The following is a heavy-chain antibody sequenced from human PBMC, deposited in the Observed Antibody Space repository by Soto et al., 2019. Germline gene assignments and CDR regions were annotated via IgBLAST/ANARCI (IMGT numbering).Heavy chain of an antibody. J-gene: IGHJ6*02. D-gene: IGHD6-13*01. V-gene: IGHV4-31*03. Sequence: QVQLQQSGPGLVKPSQTLSLTCTVSGGSINSGGNYWTWIRQRPGKGLEWIGNIYHSGSTYYKPSLRSRVTISLDTSKNQFSLKLRSVTAADTAVDYCAREGGAGTILGMDVWGHGTTVTVSS. CDR2: IYHSGST. CDR3: AREGGAGTILGMDV. CDR1: GGSINSGGNY.